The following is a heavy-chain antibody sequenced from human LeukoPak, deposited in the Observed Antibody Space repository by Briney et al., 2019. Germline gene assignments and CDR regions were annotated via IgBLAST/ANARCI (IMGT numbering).Heavy chain of an antibody. CDR3: AREGGIAPDY. J-gene: IGHJ4*02. CDR1: GYTFTSYA. D-gene: IGHD6-13*01. Sequence: ASVKVSCKASGYTFTSYAMHWVRQAPGQRLEWTGWINAGNGNTKYSQKFQGRVTITRDTSASIAYMELSSLRSEDTAVYYCAREGGIAPDYWGQGTLVTVTS. CDR2: INAGNGNT. V-gene: IGHV1-3*01.